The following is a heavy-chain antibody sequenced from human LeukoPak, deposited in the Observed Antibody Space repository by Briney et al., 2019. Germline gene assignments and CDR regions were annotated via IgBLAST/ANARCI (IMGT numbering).Heavy chain of an antibody. CDR3: ARDPHGYNSYFDY. V-gene: IGHV3-23*01. D-gene: IGHD5-24*01. CDR1: GFTFSSYA. Sequence: GSLRLSCAASGFTFSSYAMTWVRQAPGKGLEWVSAISGSGGSTYYADSVKGRFTISRDNSKNTLYLQMNSLRAEDTAVYYCARDPHGYNSYFDYWGQGTLVTVSS. J-gene: IGHJ4*02. CDR2: ISGSGGST.